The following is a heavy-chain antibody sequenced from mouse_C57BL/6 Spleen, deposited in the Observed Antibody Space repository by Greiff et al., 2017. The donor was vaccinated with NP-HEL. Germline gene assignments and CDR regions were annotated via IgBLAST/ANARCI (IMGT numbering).Heavy chain of an antibody. CDR3: ARSGLGRGAWFAY. D-gene: IGHD4-1*01. V-gene: IGHV1-69*01. CDR1: GYTFTSYW. Sequence: QVQLKESGAELVMPGASVKLSCKASGYTFTSYWMHWVKQRPGQGLEWIGEIDPSDSYTNYNQKFKGKSTLTVDKSSSTAYMQLSSLTSEDSAVYYCARSGLGRGAWFAYWGQGTLVTVSA. CDR2: IDPSDSYT. J-gene: IGHJ3*01.